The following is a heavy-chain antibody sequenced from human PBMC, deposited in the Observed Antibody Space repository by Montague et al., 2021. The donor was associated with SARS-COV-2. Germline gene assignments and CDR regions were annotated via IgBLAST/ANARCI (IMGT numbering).Heavy chain of an antibody. J-gene: IGHJ3*02. Sequence: CAISGDSVSSNNAAWNWIRQSPPRGLEWLGRTCYRSEWYFDYAISLRGRITINPDTSKNQFSLQLDSVTLDGTAVYYCARYSYSGTYFGLNDAFDIWGQGTLVTVSS. CDR3: ARYSYSGTYFGLNDAFDI. CDR2: TCYRSEWYF. D-gene: IGHD1-26*01. V-gene: IGHV6-1*01. CDR1: GDSVSSNNAA.